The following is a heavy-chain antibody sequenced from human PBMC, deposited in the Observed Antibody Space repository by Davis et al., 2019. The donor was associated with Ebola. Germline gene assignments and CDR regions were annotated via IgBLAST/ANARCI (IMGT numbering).Heavy chain of an antibody. Sequence: ASVKVSCKASGYTFTSYAMHWVRQAPGQGLEWLGKIDPSDGTTDFPQKFQARVTMTRDTSTSTVYMELRSLTSDDTAVYYCVIITMTWGQGTLVTVSS. CDR2: IDPSDGTT. D-gene: IGHD3-22*01. CDR3: VIITMT. V-gene: IGHV1-46*01. CDR1: GYTFTSYA. J-gene: IGHJ5*02.